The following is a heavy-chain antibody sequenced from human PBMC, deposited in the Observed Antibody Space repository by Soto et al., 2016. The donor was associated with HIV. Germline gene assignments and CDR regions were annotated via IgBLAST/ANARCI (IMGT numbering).Heavy chain of an antibody. CDR2: IYHMGDT. D-gene: IGHD2-21*01. J-gene: IGHJ4*02. CDR1: RYSISSGYY. CDR3: ARGTYSSIFEGLRLTK. V-gene: IGHV4-38-2*01. Sequence: QVQLQESGPGLVKPSETLSLTCAVSRYSISSGYYWGWIRQPPGKGLEWIGNIYHMGDTYYSPSLKSRVTISVDTSKDQFSLKLNSVTAADTAVYYCARGTYSSIFEGLRLTKWGQGTLVTVSX.